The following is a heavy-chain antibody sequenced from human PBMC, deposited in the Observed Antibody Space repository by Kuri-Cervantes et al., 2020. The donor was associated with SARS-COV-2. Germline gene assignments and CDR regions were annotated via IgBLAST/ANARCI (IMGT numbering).Heavy chain of an antibody. D-gene: IGHD2-15*01. CDR1: GFTFSSYG. J-gene: IGHJ4*02. V-gene: IGHV3-21*01. Sequence: GGSLRLSCAASGFTFSSYGMNWVRQAPGKGLGWVSSISSSSSYIYYADSVKGRFTISRDNAKNSLYLQMNSLRAEDTAVYYCARDRGEDIVVVVAASAYDYWGQGTLVTVSS. CDR3: ARDRGEDIVVVVAASAYDY. CDR2: ISSSSSYI.